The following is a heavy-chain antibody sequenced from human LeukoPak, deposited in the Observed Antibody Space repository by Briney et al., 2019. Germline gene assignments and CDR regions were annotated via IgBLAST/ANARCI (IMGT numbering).Heavy chain of an antibody. CDR2: MNPNSGNT. D-gene: IGHD3-9*01. Sequence: GASVKVSCKASGYTFTSYDINWVRQAPGQGLEWMGWMNPNSGNTGYAQKFQGRVTMTRNTSISTAYMGLSSLRSEDTAVYYCARGGVLRYFDWFPIYYYGMDVWGQGTTVTVSS. V-gene: IGHV1-8*01. CDR3: ARGGVLRYFDWFPIYYYGMDV. J-gene: IGHJ6*02. CDR1: GYTFTSYD.